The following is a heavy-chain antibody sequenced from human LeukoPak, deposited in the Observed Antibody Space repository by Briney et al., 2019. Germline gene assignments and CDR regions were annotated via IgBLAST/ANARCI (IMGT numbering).Heavy chain of an antibody. J-gene: IGHJ6*03. D-gene: IGHD3-3*01. Sequence: PGGSLRLSCAASGFTFDDYAMHWVRQAPGKGLEWVSLISWDGGSTYYADSVKGRFTISRDNSKNSLYLQMNSLRAEDTALYYCAGSPALEHDYDFWSGSGYMDVWGKGTTVTVSS. CDR2: ISWDGGST. CDR3: AGSPALEHDYDFWSGSGYMDV. CDR1: GFTFDDYA. V-gene: IGHV3-43D*03.